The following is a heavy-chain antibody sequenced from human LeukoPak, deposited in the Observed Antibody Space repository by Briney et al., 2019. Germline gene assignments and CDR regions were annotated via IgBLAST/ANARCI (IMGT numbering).Heavy chain of an antibody. Sequence: PGGSLRCTCSASGFPFSSYAMHWVRQAPGKGLEYVSAISDSGGSTYYADSVKGRFTISRDNSKNTLYLQMSSLRAEDTAVYFCVRGYSFGPYGMDVWGQGTTVTVSS. CDR1: GFPFSSYA. V-gene: IGHV3-64D*09. CDR2: ISDSGGST. J-gene: IGHJ6*02. D-gene: IGHD2-15*01. CDR3: VRGYSFGPYGMDV.